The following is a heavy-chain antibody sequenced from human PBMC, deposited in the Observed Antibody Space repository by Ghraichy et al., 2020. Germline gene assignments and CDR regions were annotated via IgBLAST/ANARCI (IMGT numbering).Heavy chain of an antibody. J-gene: IGHJ4*02. CDR3: ARVYSSSNDY. CDR2: IKQDGSEK. D-gene: IGHD6-6*01. Sequence: GGSLRLSCAASGFTFGSYWMSWVRQAPGKGLEWVANIKQDGSEKYYVDSVKGRFTISRDNAKNSLYLQMNSLRAEDTAVYYCARVYSSSNDYWGQGTLVTVSS. CDR1: GFTFGSYW. V-gene: IGHV3-7*01.